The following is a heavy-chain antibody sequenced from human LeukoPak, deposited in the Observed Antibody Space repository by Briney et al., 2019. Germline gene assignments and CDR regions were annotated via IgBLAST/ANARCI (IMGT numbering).Heavy chain of an antibody. CDR1: GGSISSGDYY. CDR3: ATGGDFWSGYFDY. CDR2: IYYSGST. J-gene: IGHJ4*02. Sequence: SQTLSLTCTVSGGSISSGDYYWSWIRQPPGKGLEWIGYIYYSGSTYYNPSLKSRVTISVDTSKNQFSLKPSSVTAADTAVYYCATGGDFWSGYFDYWGQGTLVTVSS. V-gene: IGHV4-30-4*08. D-gene: IGHD3-3*01.